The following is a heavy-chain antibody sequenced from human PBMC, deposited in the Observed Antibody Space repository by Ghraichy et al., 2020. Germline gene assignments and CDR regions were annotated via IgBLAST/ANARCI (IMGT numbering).Heavy chain of an antibody. J-gene: IGHJ4*02. CDR1: GFTFTDYW. CDR3: ASSAVTYYGTALDY. D-gene: IGHD1-26*01. CDR2: IYIDERSA. Sequence: GGSLRLSCAASGFTFTDYWMHWVRQAPGKGLVWVSRIYIDERSATYADSVKGRFTNSRDNAKNTVFLQMNSLRVDDTAVYYCASSAVTYYGTALDYWGQGTLVTVSS. V-gene: IGHV3-74*01.